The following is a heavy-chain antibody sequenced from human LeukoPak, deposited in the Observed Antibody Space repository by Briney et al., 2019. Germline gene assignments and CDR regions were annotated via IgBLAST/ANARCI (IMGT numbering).Heavy chain of an antibody. D-gene: IGHD4-11*01. CDR3: ASLAMTTVTTRLQFWFDP. CDR1: GGSISSSSYY. Sequence: PSEALSLTCTVPGGSISSSSYYWGCIRQPPGKGLEWIVSIYYSGHTYYNPSLKSRVTISVDTPMNQFSLKLRSVTAADTAVYYCASLAMTTVTTRLQFWFDPWGQGTLVTVSS. J-gene: IGHJ5*02. V-gene: IGHV4-39*01. CDR2: IYYSGHT.